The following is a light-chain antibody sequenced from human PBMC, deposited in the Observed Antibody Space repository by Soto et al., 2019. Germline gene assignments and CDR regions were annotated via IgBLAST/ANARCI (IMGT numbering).Light chain of an antibody. CDR1: QGISSL. V-gene: IGKV1-12*01. CDR3: EQKKSFTPT. Sequence: DIQMTQSPSSVSASVGDRVTITCRASQGISSLLAWYQQKPGKAPKLLIYAASSLQSGVPSRFSGRGKGRNFTLTISSLQPEDFATYKKEQKKSFTPTIGGGTQVDIK. J-gene: IGKJ4*01. CDR2: AAS.